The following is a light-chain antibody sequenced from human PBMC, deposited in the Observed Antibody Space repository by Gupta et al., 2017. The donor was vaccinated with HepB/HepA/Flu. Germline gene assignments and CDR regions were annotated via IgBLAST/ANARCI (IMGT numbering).Light chain of an antibody. V-gene: IGKV3-20*01. J-gene: IGKJ1*01. CDR1: QSVSSSY. CDR3: QQDGSSPWT. Sequence: ETVLTQSSGTLSLSPGERATLSCRASQSVSSSYLAWYQQKPGQAPRLLIYGASSRATGIPDRFSGSGSGTEFTLTISRLEPEDFAVYYCQQDGSSPWTFGQGTKVEIK. CDR2: GAS.